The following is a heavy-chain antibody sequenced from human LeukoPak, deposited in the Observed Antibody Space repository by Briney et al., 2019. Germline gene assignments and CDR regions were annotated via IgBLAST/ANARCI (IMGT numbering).Heavy chain of an antibody. J-gene: IGHJ4*02. CDR3: ARGEYYYDSSANLGWEY. CDR1: GGTFSSYD. D-gene: IGHD3-22*01. CDR2: MNPNSGNT. Sequence: GASVKVSCKASGGTFSSYDINWVRQATGQGLEWMGWMNPNSGNTGYAQKFQGRVTITRNTSISTAYMELSSLRSEDTAVYYCARGEYYYDSSANLGWEYWGQGTLVTVSS. V-gene: IGHV1-8*03.